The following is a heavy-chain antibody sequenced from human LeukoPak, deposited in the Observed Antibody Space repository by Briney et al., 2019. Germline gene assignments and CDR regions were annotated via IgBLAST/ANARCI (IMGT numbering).Heavy chain of an antibody. V-gene: IGHV4-4*02. CDR1: GVSISSSNW. CDR2: IYHSGST. D-gene: IGHD3-3*01. CDR3: ASKLYDGARTFDY. Sequence: PSGTLSLTCAVSGVSISSSNWWSWVRQPPGKGLEWIGEIYHSGSTNYNPSLRSRVTISVDKSNNQFSLRLSSVTAADTAVYYCASKLYDGARTFDYWGQGTLVTVSS. J-gene: IGHJ4*02.